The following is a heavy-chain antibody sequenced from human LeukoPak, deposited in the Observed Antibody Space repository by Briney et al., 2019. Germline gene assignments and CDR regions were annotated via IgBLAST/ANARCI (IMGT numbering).Heavy chain of an antibody. D-gene: IGHD2-2*01. V-gene: IGHV4-59*08. Sequence: SETLSLTCTVSGGSISSYYWSWIRQPPGKGLEWIGYIYGSTNYNPYSGSTNYNPSLKSRATISVDTSKNQFSLKLSSVTAADTAVYYCARLECTSCSPYYFDYWGQGTLVTVSS. CDR1: GGSISSYY. CDR2: IYGSTNYNPYSGST. CDR3: ARLECTSCSPYYFDY. J-gene: IGHJ4*02.